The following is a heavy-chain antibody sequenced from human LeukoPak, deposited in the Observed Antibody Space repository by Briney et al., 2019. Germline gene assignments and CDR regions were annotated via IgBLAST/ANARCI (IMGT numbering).Heavy chain of an antibody. D-gene: IGHD5-24*01. V-gene: IGHV4-34*01. Sequence: PSETLSLTCAVYGGSFSGYYWSWIRQPPGKGLEGIGEINHSGSTNYNPSLKSRVTISVDTSKNQFSLKLSSVTAADTAVYYCARARDGYNSGYFDYWGQGTLVTVSS. J-gene: IGHJ4*02. CDR1: GGSFSGYY. CDR3: ARARDGYNSGYFDY. CDR2: INHSGST.